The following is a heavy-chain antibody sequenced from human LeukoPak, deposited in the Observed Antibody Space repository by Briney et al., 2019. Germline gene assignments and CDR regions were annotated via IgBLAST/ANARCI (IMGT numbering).Heavy chain of an antibody. Sequence: GASVKVFCKASGGTFSSDAISSVRQAPGQGLEWMGGIIPIFGTANYAQKFQGRVPITTDESPSTAYLELGSLRSEDTAVYYCARDPEYYYDSSGFSGYFDYWGQGTLVTVSS. J-gene: IGHJ4*02. V-gene: IGHV1-69*05. CDR1: GGTFSSDA. CDR3: ARDPEYYYDSSGFSGYFDY. D-gene: IGHD3-22*01. CDR2: IIPIFGTA.